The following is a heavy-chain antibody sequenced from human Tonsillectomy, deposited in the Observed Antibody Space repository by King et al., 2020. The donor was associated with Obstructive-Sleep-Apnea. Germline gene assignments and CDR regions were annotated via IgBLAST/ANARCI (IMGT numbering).Heavy chain of an antibody. CDR1: GGSISSYY. CDR2: IYYTGST. CDR3: ARAPYGSGIIDWFDP. J-gene: IGHJ5*02. D-gene: IGHD3-10*01. Sequence: QLQESGPGLVKPSETLSLTCTVSGGSISSYYWTWIRQPPGKRLEWIGYIYYTGSTNYNPSLRSRVTISVDTSKNQFSLTLSSVTAADTAVYYCARAPYGSGIIDWFDPWDQGTLVTVSS. V-gene: IGHV4-59*01.